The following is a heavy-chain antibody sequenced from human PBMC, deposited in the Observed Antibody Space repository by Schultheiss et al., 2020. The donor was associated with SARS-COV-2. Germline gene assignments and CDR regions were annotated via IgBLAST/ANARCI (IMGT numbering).Heavy chain of an antibody. CDR3: ARISGYSGYDFLQ. V-gene: IGHV4-39*01. D-gene: IGHD5-12*01. CDR1: GASISNSNYY. Sequence: SQTLSLTCTVSGASISNSNYYWGWIRQPPGKGLEWIGSIYYSGYTYYNPSFKSRVTMSIDTSKNQFSLKLSSVTAADTTVYYCARISGYSGYDFLQWGQGTLVTVSS. J-gene: IGHJ4*02. CDR2: IYYSGYT.